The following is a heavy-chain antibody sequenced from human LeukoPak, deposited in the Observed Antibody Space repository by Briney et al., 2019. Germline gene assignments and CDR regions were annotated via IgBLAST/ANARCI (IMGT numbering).Heavy chain of an antibody. CDR2: IYSGGSR. J-gene: IGHJ4*02. Sequence: GGSLRLSFAAFGLTVISNYLSWFRQAPGKGLEWVSVIYSGGSRYYADSVKGRFTISRDNSKNTLYLQMNSLRAEDTAVYYCARSWAVVSPLDYWGQGTLVTVSS. CDR3: ARSWAVVSPLDY. D-gene: IGHD4-23*01. V-gene: IGHV3-53*01. CDR1: GLTVISNY.